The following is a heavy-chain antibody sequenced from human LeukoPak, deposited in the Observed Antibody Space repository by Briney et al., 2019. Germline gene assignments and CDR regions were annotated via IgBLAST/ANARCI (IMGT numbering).Heavy chain of an antibody. CDR1: GFTFSNYW. J-gene: IGHJ4*02. Sequence: GGSLRLSCAASGFTFSNYWMHWVRHAPGKGLLWVSRINGDGSSTNYADSVKGRFTISRDNAKNTLYLQMNSLRAEDTAVYYCARGGQPTDFWGQGTLVTVSS. CDR3: ARGGQPTDF. CDR2: INGDGSST. D-gene: IGHD1-26*01. V-gene: IGHV3-74*01.